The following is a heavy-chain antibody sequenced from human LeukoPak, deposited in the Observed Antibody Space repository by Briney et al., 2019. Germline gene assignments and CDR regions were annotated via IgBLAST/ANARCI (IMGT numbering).Heavy chain of an antibody. CDR2: IYTSGST. D-gene: IGHD5-24*01. CDR3: ARGWLQIPFDY. CDR1: GGSISSGSYY. Sequence: TTSETLSLTCTVSGGSISSGSYYWSWIRQPAGKGLEWIGRIYTSGSTNYNPSLKSRVTISVDTSKNQFSLKLSSVTAADTAVYYCARGWLQIPFDYWGQGTLVTVSS. J-gene: IGHJ4*02. V-gene: IGHV4-61*02.